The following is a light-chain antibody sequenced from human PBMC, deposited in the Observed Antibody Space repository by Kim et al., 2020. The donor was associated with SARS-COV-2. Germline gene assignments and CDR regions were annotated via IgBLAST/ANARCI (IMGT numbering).Light chain of an antibody. CDR3: QAWDSSTVV. J-gene: IGLJ2*01. CDR1: KLGDKY. CDR2: QDS. V-gene: IGLV3-1*01. Sequence: SYELTQPPSVSVSPGQTASITCSGDKLGDKYVCWYQQKPGQSPELVIHQDSKRPSGIPERFSGSNSGNTATLTISGTQAMDEADYYCQAWDSSTVVFGGGTQLTVL.